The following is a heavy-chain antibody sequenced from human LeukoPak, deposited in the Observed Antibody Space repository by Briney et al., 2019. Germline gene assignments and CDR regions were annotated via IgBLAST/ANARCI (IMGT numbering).Heavy chain of an antibody. CDR1: GGSISSGGYS. CDR3: ARSSSIAAAGTEYFQH. J-gene: IGHJ1*01. V-gene: IGHV4-30-2*01. D-gene: IGHD6-13*01. Sequence: SQTLSLTCAISGGSISSGGYSWSWIRQPPGKGLEWIGYIYHSGSTYYNPSLKSRVTISVDRSKNQFSLKLSSVTAADTAVYYCARSSSIAAAGTEYFQHWGQGTLVTVSS. CDR2: IYHSGST.